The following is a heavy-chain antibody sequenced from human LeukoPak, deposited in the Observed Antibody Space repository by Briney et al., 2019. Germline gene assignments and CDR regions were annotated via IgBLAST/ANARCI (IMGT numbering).Heavy chain of an antibody. V-gene: IGHV3-23*01. Sequence: GGSLRLSCAASGFTFSSYAMSWVRQAPGKGLEWVSAISGSGGSTYYADSVKGRFTISRDNAKNSLYLQMNSLRAEDTAVYYCARRELFGELFMGLDPWGQGTLVTVSS. J-gene: IGHJ5*02. D-gene: IGHD3-10*02. CDR1: GFTFSSYA. CDR2: ISGSGGST. CDR3: ARRELFGELFMGLDP.